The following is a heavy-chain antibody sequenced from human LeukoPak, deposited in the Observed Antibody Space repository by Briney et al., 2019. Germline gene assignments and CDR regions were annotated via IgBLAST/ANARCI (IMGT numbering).Heavy chain of an antibody. Sequence: GASVKVSCKTSGYRFSDYGISWVRQGPGQGLQWMGWINTYNGNTENAQSLQGRATMTIDTATATAYLELRSLVSDDTAVYYCARDLGEGARRDLDFWGQGTLVTVSS. CDR3: ARDLGEGARRDLDF. J-gene: IGHJ4*02. D-gene: IGHD1-26*01. CDR2: INTYNGNT. CDR1: GYRFSDYG. V-gene: IGHV1-18*01.